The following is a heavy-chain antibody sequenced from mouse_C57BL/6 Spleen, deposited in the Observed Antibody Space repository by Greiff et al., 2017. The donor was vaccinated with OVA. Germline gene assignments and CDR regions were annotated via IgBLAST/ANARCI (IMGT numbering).Heavy chain of an antibody. J-gene: IGHJ3*01. V-gene: IGHV3-6*01. Sequence: EVQLQESGPGLVKPSQSLSLTCSVTGYSITSGYYWNWIRQFPGNKLEWMGYISYDGSNNYNPSLKNRISITRDTSKNQFFLKLNSVTTEDTATYYCAREGMDYGGAYWGQGTLVTVSA. D-gene: IGHD2-4*01. CDR1: GYSITSGYY. CDR3: AREGMDYGGAY. CDR2: ISYDGSN.